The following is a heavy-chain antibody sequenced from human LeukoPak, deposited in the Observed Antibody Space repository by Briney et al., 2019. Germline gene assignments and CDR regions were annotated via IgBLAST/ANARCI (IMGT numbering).Heavy chain of an antibody. V-gene: IGHV3-30*02. CDR2: IRYDGSNK. CDR3: AKVRRGIVVVAAADYFDY. D-gene: IGHD2-2*01. CDR1: GFTFSSYG. J-gene: IGHJ4*02. Sequence: GGSLRLSCAASGFTFSSYGMYWVRQAPGKGLEWVAFIRYDGSNKYYADSVKGRFTISRDNSKNTLYLQTNSLRAEDTAVYYCAKVRRGIVVVAAADYFDYWGQGTLVTVSS.